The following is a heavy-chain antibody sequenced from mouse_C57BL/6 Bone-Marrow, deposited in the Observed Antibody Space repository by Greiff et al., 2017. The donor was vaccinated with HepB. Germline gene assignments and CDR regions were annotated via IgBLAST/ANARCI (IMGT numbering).Heavy chain of an antibody. Sequence: QVQLQQSGPELVKPGASVKISCKASGYAFSSSWMNWVKQRPGKGLEWIGRIYPGDGDTNYNGKFKGKATLTADKSSSTAYMQLSSLTSEDSAVYFCASLLLRPFDYWGQGTTLTVSS. CDR3: ASLLLRPFDY. D-gene: IGHD1-1*01. CDR2: IYPGDGDT. CDR1: GYAFSSSW. J-gene: IGHJ2*01. V-gene: IGHV1-82*01.